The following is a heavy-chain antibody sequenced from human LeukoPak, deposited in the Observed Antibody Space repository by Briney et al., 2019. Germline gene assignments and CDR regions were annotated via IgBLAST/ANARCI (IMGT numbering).Heavy chain of an antibody. D-gene: IGHD3-22*01. CDR2: IYYSGST. Sequence: PSETLSLTCTVSGGSISSYYWGWIRQPPGKGLEWIGSIYYSGSTYYNPSLKSRVTISVDTSKNQFSLKLSSVTAADTAVYYCARGGVGRYYYDSSGPTDYWGQGTLVTVSS. CDR3: ARGGVGRYYYDSSGPTDY. J-gene: IGHJ4*02. CDR1: GGSISSYY. V-gene: IGHV4-39*07.